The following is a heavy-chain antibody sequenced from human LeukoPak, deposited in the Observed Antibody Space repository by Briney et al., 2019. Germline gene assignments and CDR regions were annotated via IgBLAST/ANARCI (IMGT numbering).Heavy chain of an antibody. CDR2: IIPKFGTA. Sequence: SVKVSCKASGGTFSSYAIIWVRQAPGQGLEWMGGIIPKFGTANYAQKFQGRVTITADESTSTAYMELSSLRSEDTAVYYCARAGYNTNWPLRWFDPWGQGTPVTVSS. CDR3: ARAGYNTNWPLRWFDP. J-gene: IGHJ5*02. D-gene: IGHD6-13*01. V-gene: IGHV1-69*13. CDR1: GGTFSSYA.